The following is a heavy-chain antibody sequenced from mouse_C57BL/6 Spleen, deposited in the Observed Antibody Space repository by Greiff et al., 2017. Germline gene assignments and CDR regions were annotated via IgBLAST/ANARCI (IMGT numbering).Heavy chain of an antibody. J-gene: IGHJ2*01. CDR1: GYTFTSYW. CDR3: ARRGITTVVADY. CDR2: IYPGSGST. Sequence: QVPLKQPGAELVKPGASVKMSCKASGYTFTSYWITWVKQSPGQGLEWIGDIYPGSGSTNYNEKFKSKATLTVDTSSSTAYMQLSSLTSEASAVYYCARRGITTVVADYWGQGTTLTVSS. D-gene: IGHD1-1*01. V-gene: IGHV1-55*01.